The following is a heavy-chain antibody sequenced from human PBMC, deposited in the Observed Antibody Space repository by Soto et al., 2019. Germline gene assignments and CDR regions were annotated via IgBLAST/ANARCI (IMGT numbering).Heavy chain of an antibody. D-gene: IGHD5-18*01. Sequence: SETLSLTCTVSGGSIFTSSYYWGWIRQPPGKGLEWIGSIYYSGTTYYNPSLRSRVTISIDTSKNQFSLKLRSVTAADTAVYYCARRQDTSMVTYYFDYWGQGTLVTVS. CDR3: ARRQDTSMVTYYFDY. CDR2: IYYSGTT. J-gene: IGHJ4*02. V-gene: IGHV4-39*01. CDR1: GGSIFTSSYY.